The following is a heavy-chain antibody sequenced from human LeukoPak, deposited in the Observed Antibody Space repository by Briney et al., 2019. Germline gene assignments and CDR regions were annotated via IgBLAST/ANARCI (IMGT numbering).Heavy chain of an antibody. CDR3: ARARDIYGMDV. Sequence: PSETLSLTCTVSGVSISSYYWSWIRQPPGKGLEWIGYIYYSGSTNYNPSLKSRVTISVDTSKNQFSLKLSSVTAADTAVYYCARARDIYGMDVWGQGTTVTVSS. D-gene: IGHD2-15*01. CDR2: IYYSGST. V-gene: IGHV4-59*01. CDR1: GVSISSYY. J-gene: IGHJ6*02.